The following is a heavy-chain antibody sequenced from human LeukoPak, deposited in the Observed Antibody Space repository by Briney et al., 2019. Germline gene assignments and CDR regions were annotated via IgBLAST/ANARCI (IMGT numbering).Heavy chain of an antibody. CDR1: GFTFSDYY. Sequence: AGSLRLSCAASGFTFSDYYMSWIRQTPGKGLEWVSYINSSSGDTEYADSVKGRFTVSRDNAKNSLFLQLNSLRADDTAVYYCARVGSIAAAGTPDYWGQGTLVTVSS. CDR3: ARVGSIAAAGTPDY. V-gene: IGHV3-11*06. J-gene: IGHJ4*02. D-gene: IGHD6-13*01. CDR2: INSSSGDT.